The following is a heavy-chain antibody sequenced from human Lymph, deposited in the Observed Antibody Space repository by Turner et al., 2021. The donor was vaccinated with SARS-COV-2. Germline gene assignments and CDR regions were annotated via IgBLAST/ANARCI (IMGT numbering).Heavy chain of an antibody. CDR2: IWYDGSNT. J-gene: IGHJ6*02. D-gene: IGHD6-13*01. V-gene: IGHV3-33*01. Sequence: QVQLVESWGCVVQPGRSLSLSCAASGFTFSSYGMHWVRQAPGKGLEWVAFIWYDGSNTYYADSAKGRFTISRDNSKNTLYLQMNSLRAEDTAVYYCARGSAGGDVWGQGTTVTVSS. CDR3: ARGSAGGDV. CDR1: GFTFSSYG.